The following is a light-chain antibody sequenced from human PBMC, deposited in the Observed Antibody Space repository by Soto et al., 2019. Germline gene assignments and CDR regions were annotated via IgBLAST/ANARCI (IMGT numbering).Light chain of an antibody. CDR1: QDISDF. V-gene: IGKV1-27*01. J-gene: IGKJ2*01. CDR2: DAS. Sequence: DIQMTQSPSSLSASVGDRVTITCRASQDISDFLAWYQQRPGKIPNLLFYDASTLQSGVPTRFSGSGSGTHFTLTISSLQPEDVATYYCQEYHSHLYTFGQGTKVEIK. CDR3: QEYHSHLYT.